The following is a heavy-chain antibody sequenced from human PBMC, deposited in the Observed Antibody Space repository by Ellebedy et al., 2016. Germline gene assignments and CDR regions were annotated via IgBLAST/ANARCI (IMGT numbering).Heavy chain of an antibody. CDR1: GGSISSSSYY. V-gene: IGHV4-39*01. D-gene: IGHD6-19*01. J-gene: IGHJ4*02. Sequence: SETLSLTCTVSGGSISSSSYYWGWIRQPPGKGLEWIAEITHSGSTNYNPSLKSRVTISVDTSKSQFSLKLTSVTAADTAVYYCARAVFSGSYYFDYWGQGTLVTVSS. CDR2: ITHSGST. CDR3: ARAVFSGSYYFDY.